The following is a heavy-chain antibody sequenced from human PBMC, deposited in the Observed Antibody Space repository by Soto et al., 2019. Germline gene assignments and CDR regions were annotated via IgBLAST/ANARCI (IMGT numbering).Heavy chain of an antibody. CDR1: GDSISSGDFY. Sequence: SETLSLTCTVSGDSISSGDFYWSWIRQPPGKGLDWIGYIYYSGSTFYNPSPQSRVIISIDTSKNQFSLQLNSVTAADTAVYYCARGAWSGDHYWFDSWGQGTLVTVSS. CDR2: IYYSGST. V-gene: IGHV4-30-4*01. J-gene: IGHJ5*01. D-gene: IGHD3-10*01. CDR3: ARGAWSGDHYWFDS.